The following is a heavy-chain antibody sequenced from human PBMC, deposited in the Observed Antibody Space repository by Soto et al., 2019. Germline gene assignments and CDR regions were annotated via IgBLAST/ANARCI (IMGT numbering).Heavy chain of an antibody. CDR1: GFTFSSYG. D-gene: IGHD3-3*01. CDR3: AKDQATIFGDNWFDP. J-gene: IGHJ5*02. Sequence: GGSLRLSCAASGFTFSSYGMHWVRQAPGKGLEWVAVISYDGSNKYYADSVKGRFTISRDNSKNTLYLQMNSLRAEDTAVYYCAKDQATIFGDNWFDPWGQGTLVTVSS. CDR2: ISYDGSNK. V-gene: IGHV3-30*18.